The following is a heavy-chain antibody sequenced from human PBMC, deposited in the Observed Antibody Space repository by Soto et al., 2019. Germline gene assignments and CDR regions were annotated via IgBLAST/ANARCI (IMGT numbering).Heavy chain of an antibody. Sequence: ASVKVSCKASGYTFTSYAMHWVRQAPGQRLEWMGWINAGNGNTKYSQKFQGRVTITRDTSASTAYMELSSLRSEDTAVYYCARVLRGTMVRGVNYYYYYMDVWGKGTTVTVSS. CDR1: GYTFTSYA. V-gene: IGHV1-3*01. J-gene: IGHJ6*03. CDR2: INAGNGNT. D-gene: IGHD3-10*01. CDR3: ARVLRGTMVRGVNYYYYYMDV.